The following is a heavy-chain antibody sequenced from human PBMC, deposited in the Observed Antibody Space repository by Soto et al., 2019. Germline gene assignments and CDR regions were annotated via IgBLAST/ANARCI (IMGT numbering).Heavy chain of an antibody. CDR3: ARGGRKGRFATRNYYYYMDV. V-gene: IGHV1-8*01. CDR2: MNPNSGNT. D-gene: IGHD3-10*01. Sequence: ASVKVSCKASGYTFTSYDINWVRQATGQGLEWMGWMNPNSGNTGYAQKFQGRVTMTRNTSISTAYMELSSLRSEDTAVYYCARGGRKGRFATRNYYYYMDVWGKGTTVTVSS. J-gene: IGHJ6*03. CDR1: GYTFTSYD.